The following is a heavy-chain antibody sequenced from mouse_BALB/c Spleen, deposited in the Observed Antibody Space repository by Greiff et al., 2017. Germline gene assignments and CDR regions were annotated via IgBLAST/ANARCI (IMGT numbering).Heavy chain of an antibody. CDR1: GFNIKDTY. V-gene: IGHV14-3*02. J-gene: IGHJ4*01. CDR3: APPSYGNHAMDY. CDR2: IDPANGNT. Sequence: EVQLQQSGAELVKPGASVKLSCTASGFNIKDTYMHWVKQRPEQGLEWIGRIDPANGNTKYDPKFQGKATITADTSSNTAYLQLSSLTSEDTAVYYCAPPSYGNHAMDYWGQGTSVTVSS. D-gene: IGHD2-1*01.